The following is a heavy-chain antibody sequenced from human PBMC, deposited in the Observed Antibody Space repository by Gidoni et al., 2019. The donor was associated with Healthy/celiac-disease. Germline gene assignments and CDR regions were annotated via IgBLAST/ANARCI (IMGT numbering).Heavy chain of an antibody. CDR3: AKVERGTFRELDY. J-gene: IGHJ4*02. V-gene: IGHV3-30*02. Sequence: GSNKYYADSVKGRFTISRDNSKNTLYVQMNSLRAEDTAVYYCAKVERGTFRELDYWGQGTLVTVSS. CDR2: GSNK.